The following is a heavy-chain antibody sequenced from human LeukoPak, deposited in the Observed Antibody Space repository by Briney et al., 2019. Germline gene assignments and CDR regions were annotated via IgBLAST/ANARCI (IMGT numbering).Heavy chain of an antibody. V-gene: IGHV3-9*01. CDR2: ISWNSGSI. Sequence: PGRSLRLSCAASGFTFDDYAMHWVRQAPGKGLEWVSGISWNSGSIDYADSVKGRFTVSRDNAKNSLDLQMNSLRADDTAVYYCVRDRGISFYFDYWGQGTLVTVSS. D-gene: IGHD3-16*02. CDR3: VRDRGISFYFDY. CDR1: GFTFDDYA. J-gene: IGHJ4*02.